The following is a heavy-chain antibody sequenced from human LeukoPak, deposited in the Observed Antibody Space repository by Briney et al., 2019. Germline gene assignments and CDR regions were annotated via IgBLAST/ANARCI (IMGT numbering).Heavy chain of an antibody. CDR2: ISSSSSYI. CDR3: AKRTYYYDSSGYYGDAFDI. CDR1: GFTFSIYT. V-gene: IGHV3-21*01. J-gene: IGHJ3*02. D-gene: IGHD3-22*01. Sequence: GGSLRLSCAASGFTFSIYTMNWVRQAPGKGLEWVSSISSSSSYIYYADSLKGRFTISRDNTKNSLYLQMNSLRAEDTAVYYCAKRTYYYDSSGYYGDAFDIWGQGTMVTVSS.